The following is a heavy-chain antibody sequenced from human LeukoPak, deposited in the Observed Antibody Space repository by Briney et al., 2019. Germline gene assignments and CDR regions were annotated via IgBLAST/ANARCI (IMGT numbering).Heavy chain of an antibody. CDR1: GDSISNNNW. J-gene: IGHJ4*02. V-gene: IGHV4-4*02. CDR2: VYHRGST. Sequence: MTSETLSLTCVVSGDSISNNNWWSWVRQSPGKGLEWIGEVYHRGSTTYNPSLKSRVTISLDTSKNQFSLKLNSVTAADTAVYYCARVGLDWGSIDYWGQGTLVTVSS. CDR3: ARVGLDWGSIDY. D-gene: IGHD3/OR15-3a*01.